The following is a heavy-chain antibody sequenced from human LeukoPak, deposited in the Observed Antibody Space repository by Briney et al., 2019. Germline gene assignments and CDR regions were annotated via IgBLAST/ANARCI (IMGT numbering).Heavy chain of an antibody. J-gene: IGHJ4*02. CDR3: TKELYTTNHFDS. Sequence: GGSLRLSCEASGFTFDDHGMHWVRQGPGKGLEWVSGISWNGGSTGYADSVKGRFTISRDNTKNSLYLQMNSLRPEDTAFYYCTKELYTTNHFDSWGQGTLVTVSS. V-gene: IGHV3-9*01. CDR1: GFTFDDHG. D-gene: IGHD2-2*02. CDR2: ISWNGGST.